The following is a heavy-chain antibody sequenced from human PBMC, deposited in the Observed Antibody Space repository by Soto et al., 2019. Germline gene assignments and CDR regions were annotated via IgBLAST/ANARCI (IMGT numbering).Heavy chain of an antibody. Sequence: QVQLQQWGAGLLKPSETLSLTCAVYGGSFSGYYWSWIRQPPGKGLEWIGEINHSGSTNYNPSLKSRVNISVDTSKNQFSLKLSSVTAADTAVYYCARVLGASIAAAGTLTPNWFDPWGQGTLVTVSS. J-gene: IGHJ5*02. CDR2: INHSGST. V-gene: IGHV4-34*01. CDR3: ARVLGASIAAAGTLTPNWFDP. CDR1: GGSFSGYY. D-gene: IGHD6-13*01.